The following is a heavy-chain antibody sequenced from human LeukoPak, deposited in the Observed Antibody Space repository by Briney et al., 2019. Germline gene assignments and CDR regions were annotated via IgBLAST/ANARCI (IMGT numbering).Heavy chain of an antibody. CDR2: ISGSGGST. D-gene: IGHD3-3*01. J-gene: IGHJ6*03. Sequence: GGSLRLSCAASGFTFSSYAMSWVRRAPGKGLEWVSAISGSGGSTYYADSVKGRFTISRDNSKNTLYLQMNSLRAEDTAVYYCARSPYDFWSGYPKDYYYYMDVWGKGTTVTVSS. CDR1: GFTFSSYA. V-gene: IGHV3-23*01. CDR3: ARSPYDFWSGYPKDYYYYMDV.